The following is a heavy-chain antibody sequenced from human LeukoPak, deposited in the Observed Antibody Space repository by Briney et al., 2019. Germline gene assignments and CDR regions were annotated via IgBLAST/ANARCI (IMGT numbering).Heavy chain of an antibody. CDR3: ARPHTAVAGNSGPTGPFRAFDI. D-gene: IGHD6-19*01. J-gene: IGHJ3*02. V-gene: IGHV4-39*01. Sequence: SETLSLTCTVSGGSISSSSYYWGWIRQPPGKGLEWIGSIYYSGGTYYNPSLKSRVTISVDTSKNQFSLKLSSVTAADTAVYYCARPHTAVAGNSGPTGPFRAFDIWGQGTMVTVSS. CDR1: GGSISSSSYY. CDR2: IYYSGGT.